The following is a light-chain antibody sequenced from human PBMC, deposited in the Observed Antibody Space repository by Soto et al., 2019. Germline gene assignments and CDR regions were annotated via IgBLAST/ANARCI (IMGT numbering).Light chain of an antibody. CDR1: SGNGGDCNW. Sequence: QSLTTQPASVSGTLGESFTSSYPETSGNGGDCNWVTWYQQPTDKAPTLMICEVTTRPSAVSDRFSGSNSGNTASLTISGLQAEDGADYYCSAYTSSSTLLAVFGTGPKVTV. CDR3: SAYTSSSTLLAV. CDR2: EVT. J-gene: IGLJ1*01. V-gene: IGLV2-14*01.